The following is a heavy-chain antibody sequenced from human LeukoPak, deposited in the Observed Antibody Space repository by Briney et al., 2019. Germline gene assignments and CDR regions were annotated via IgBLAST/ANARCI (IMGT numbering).Heavy chain of an antibody. CDR2: IKSDGSEK. CDR3: ARISRSGLDY. CDR1: GFTFSGYW. Sequence: GGSLRLSCAASGFTFSGYWMSWVRQAPGKGLEWLANIKSDGSEKYYVDSVKGRFTISRDNAKNSLYLQMNSLRPEDTAVYYCARISRSGLDYGGQGTLVTVSS. V-gene: IGHV3-7*04. J-gene: IGHJ4*02.